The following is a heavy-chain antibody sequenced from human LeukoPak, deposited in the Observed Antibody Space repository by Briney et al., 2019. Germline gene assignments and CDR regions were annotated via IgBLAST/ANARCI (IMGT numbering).Heavy chain of an antibody. D-gene: IGHD2-15*01. CDR3: ATPDRVRYCSGGSCYREYYFDY. Sequence: PGRSLRLSCAASGFTFSSYGMHWVRQAPGKGLEWVAVISYDGSNKYYADSVKGRFTISRDNSKNTLYLQMNSLRAEDTAVYYCATPDRVRYCSGGSCYREYYFDYRGQGTLVTVSS. V-gene: IGHV3-30*03. CDR2: ISYDGSNK. CDR1: GFTFSSYG. J-gene: IGHJ4*02.